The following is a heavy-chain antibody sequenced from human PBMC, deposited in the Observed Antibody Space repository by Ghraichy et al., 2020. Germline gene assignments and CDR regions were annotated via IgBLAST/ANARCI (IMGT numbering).Heavy chain of an antibody. CDR1: GGSISTSGYY. CDR2: AYYTGGA. J-gene: IGHJ4*02. V-gene: IGHV4-39*07. CDR3: ARDRLTLAVAGSDY. Sequence: LETLSLTCNVSGGSISTSGYYWGWVRQPPRKGLEWIGSAYYTGGAYYNPSLKSRVTISLDTSKNHFSLHLNSVTAADTAVYYCARDRLTLAVAGSDYWGQGILVTVSS. D-gene: IGHD6-19*01.